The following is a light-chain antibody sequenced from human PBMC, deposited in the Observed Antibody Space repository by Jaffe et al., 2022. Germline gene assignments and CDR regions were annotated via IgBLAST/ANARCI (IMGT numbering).Light chain of an antibody. CDR2: DDS. Sequence: SYVLTQPPSVSVAPGQTARITCGGNNIRSKSVHWYRQKPGQAPVLVVYDDSNRPSGIPDRFSGSNSGNTATLTISRVEAGDEADYYCQVWDSSSDHVVFGGGTILTVL. CDR3: QVWDSSSDHVV. CDR1: NIRSKS. J-gene: IGLJ2*01. V-gene: IGLV3-21*02.